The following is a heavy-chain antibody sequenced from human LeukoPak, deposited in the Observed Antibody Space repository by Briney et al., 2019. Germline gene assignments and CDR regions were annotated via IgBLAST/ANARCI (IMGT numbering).Heavy chain of an antibody. V-gene: IGHV3-23*01. CDR3: AKVLLRYDSSGYYGDY. CDR1: GFTFSSYA. Sequence: GGSLRLSCAASGFTFSSYAMSWVRQAPGKGLEWVSAISGSGGSTYYTDSVKGRFTISRDNSKNTLYLQMNSLRAEDTAVYYCAKVLLRYDSSGYYGDYWGQGTLVTVSS. D-gene: IGHD3-22*01. J-gene: IGHJ4*02. CDR2: ISGSGGST.